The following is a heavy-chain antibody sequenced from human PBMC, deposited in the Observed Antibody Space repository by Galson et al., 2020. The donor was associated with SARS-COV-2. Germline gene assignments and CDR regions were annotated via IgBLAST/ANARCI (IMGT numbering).Heavy chain of an antibody. CDR1: GGSISSGGYY. Sequence: SETLSLTCTVSGGSISSGGYYWSWIRQHPGKGLEWIGHIYYSGSIYYNPSLKSRVTISVDTSKNQLSLKLSSVTAADTAVYYCARIKVATGRDYYDYGMDVWGQGTTVTVSS. CDR3: ARIKVATGRDYYDYGMDV. D-gene: IGHD5-12*01. CDR2: IYYSGSI. J-gene: IGHJ6*02. V-gene: IGHV4-31*03.